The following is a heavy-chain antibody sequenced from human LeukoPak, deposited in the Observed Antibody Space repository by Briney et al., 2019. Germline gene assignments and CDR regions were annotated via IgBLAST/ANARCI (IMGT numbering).Heavy chain of an antibody. D-gene: IGHD2-21*02. V-gene: IGHV1-18*01. J-gene: IGHJ4*02. Sequence: ASVKVSCKASGYTFTSYGISWVRQAPGQGLEWMGWISAYNGNTNYAQKLQGRVTMTTDTSTSTAYMELRSLRSDDTAVYYCARDGRRSNCGGDCYPLDYWGQGTLSPSPQ. CDR3: ARDGRRSNCGGDCYPLDY. CDR2: ISAYNGNT. CDR1: GYTFTSYG.